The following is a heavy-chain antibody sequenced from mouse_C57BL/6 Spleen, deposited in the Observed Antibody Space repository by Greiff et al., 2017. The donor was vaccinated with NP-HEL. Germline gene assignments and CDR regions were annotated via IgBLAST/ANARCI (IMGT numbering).Heavy chain of an antibody. V-gene: IGHV5-17*01. Sequence: EVKLVESGGGLVKPGGSLKLSCAASGFTFSDYGMHWVRQAPEKGLEWVAYISSGSSTIYYADTVKGRFPISRDNAKNTLFLQMTSLRSEDTAMYYCARGYDGYYDAMDYWGQGTSVTVSS. CDR2: ISSGSSTI. CDR3: ARGYDGYYDAMDY. D-gene: IGHD2-3*01. J-gene: IGHJ4*01. CDR1: GFTFSDYG.